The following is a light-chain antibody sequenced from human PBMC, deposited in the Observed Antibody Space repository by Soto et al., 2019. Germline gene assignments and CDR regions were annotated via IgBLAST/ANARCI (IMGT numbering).Light chain of an antibody. Sequence: QSVLTQPASVSGSPGQSITISCTGTSSDVGGYNYVSWYQQYPGKAPKLMIFDVNNRPSGVSDRFSGSKSGDTASLTISGLQPEDEADYYCSSYTGSGTDVFGTGTKVTVL. V-gene: IGLV2-14*01. J-gene: IGLJ1*01. CDR1: SSDVGGYNY. CDR2: DVN. CDR3: SSYTGSGTDV.